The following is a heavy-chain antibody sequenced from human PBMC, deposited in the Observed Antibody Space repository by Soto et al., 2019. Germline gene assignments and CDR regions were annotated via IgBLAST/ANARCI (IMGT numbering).Heavy chain of an antibody. CDR2: ISWNSGSV. J-gene: IGHJ6*02. Sequence: GGSLRLSCAASGFTFDDYAMHWVRQAPGKGLEWVSGISWNSGSVDYADSVKGRFTISRDNAKNSLYLQMNSLRAEDTALYYCAQAGPELGATYGMDVWGQGTPVNV. CDR3: AQAGPELGATYGMDV. V-gene: IGHV3-9*01. D-gene: IGHD5-12*01. CDR1: GFTFDDYA.